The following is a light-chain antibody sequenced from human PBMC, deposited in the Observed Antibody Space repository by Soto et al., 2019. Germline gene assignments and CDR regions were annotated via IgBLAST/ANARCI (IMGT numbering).Light chain of an antibody. CDR3: QQSHSIPFT. Sequence: DIQMTQSPSPLSASVGDRVTITCRASQSISNYLNWFQQKPGRAPSLLIYAVSSLPGGVPSRFSGSGSETDFTLTTSSLQPEDSATYFCQQSHSIPFTFGLGTKVDVQ. CDR1: QSISNY. V-gene: IGKV1-39*01. CDR2: AVS. J-gene: IGKJ3*01.